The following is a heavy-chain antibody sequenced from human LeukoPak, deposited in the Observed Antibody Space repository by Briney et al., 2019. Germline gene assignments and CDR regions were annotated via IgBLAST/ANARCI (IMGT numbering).Heavy chain of an antibody. V-gene: IGHV3-30-3*01. CDR2: ISYDGSNK. D-gene: IGHD2-2*01. J-gene: IGHJ6*02. Sequence: GRSLRLSCAASGFTFSSYAMHWVRQAPGKGLEWVAVISYDGSNKYYADSVKGRFTISRDNAKNSLYLQMNSLRAEDTAVYYCARSFVVVPAAIYRMDVWGQGTTVTVSS. CDR1: GFTFSSYA. CDR3: ARSFVVVPAAIYRMDV.